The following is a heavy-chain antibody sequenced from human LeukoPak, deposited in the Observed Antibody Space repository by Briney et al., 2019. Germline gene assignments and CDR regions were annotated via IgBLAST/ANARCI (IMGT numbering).Heavy chain of an antibody. CDR3: ASGGGATRSAHAIDM. J-gene: IGHJ3*02. D-gene: IGHD1-26*01. CDR1: GFTFDDYG. V-gene: IGHV3-20*04. CDR2: INWNGGST. Sequence: GGSLRLSCAASGFTFDDYGMSWVRQAPGKGLEWVSGINWNGGSTGYADSVKGRFAISRDNAKNSMYMQLNSLRAEDTAVYYCASGGGATRSAHAIDMWGQGTMVTVSS.